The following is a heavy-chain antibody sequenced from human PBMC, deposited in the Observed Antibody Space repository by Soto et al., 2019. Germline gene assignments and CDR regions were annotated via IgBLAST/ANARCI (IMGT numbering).Heavy chain of an antibody. CDR2: VWHDGSKE. J-gene: IGHJ4*02. CDR1: GFTFSGHG. CDR3: ARGRGGDDGGNSGYCDY. V-gene: IGHV3-33*01. Sequence: QVQLVESGGGVVQPGRSLRLSCAASGFTFSGHGMHWVRQAPGKGLEWVAVVWHDGSKEYYADSVKGRFTISRDNSKNTLYLQMNSLRAEDTAVYSCARGRGGDDGGNSGYCDYWGQGTLVTVSS. D-gene: IGHD2-21*02.